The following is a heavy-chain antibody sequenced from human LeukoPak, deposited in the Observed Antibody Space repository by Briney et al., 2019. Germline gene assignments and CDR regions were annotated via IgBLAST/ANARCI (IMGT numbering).Heavy chain of an antibody. CDR3: ARDNPPDY. CDR2: IKQDGSEK. V-gene: IGHV3-7*03. CDR1: GFTFSSSW. Sequence: GGSLRLSCVASGFTFSSSWMSWVRQAPGKGLEWVANIKQDGSEKSYVESVRGRFTISRDNAKNTLYLQLNSLRAEDTALYYCARDNPPDYWGQGTLVTVSS. J-gene: IGHJ4*02.